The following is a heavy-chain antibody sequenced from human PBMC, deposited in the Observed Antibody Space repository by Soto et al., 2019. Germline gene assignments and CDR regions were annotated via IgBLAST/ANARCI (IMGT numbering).Heavy chain of an antibody. Sequence: GGSLRLSCAASGFTFSSYAMSWVRQAPGKGLEWVSAISGSGGSTYYADSVKGRFTISRDNSKNTLYLQMNSLRAEDSAVYYCAKWSDWGVVVVPAATHDFDYWGQGTLVTVSS. V-gene: IGHV3-23*01. CDR1: GFTFSSYA. CDR2: ISGSGGST. D-gene: IGHD2-2*01. CDR3: AKWSDWGVVVVPAATHDFDY. J-gene: IGHJ4*02.